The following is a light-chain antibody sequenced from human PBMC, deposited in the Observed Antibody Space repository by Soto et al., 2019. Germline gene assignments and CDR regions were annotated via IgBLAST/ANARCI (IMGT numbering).Light chain of an antibody. CDR1: NIGHKT. V-gene: IGLV3-9*01. Sequence: SYELTQPLSVSVAVGQTATITCGGTNIGHKTVHWYQQKPGQAPVLVIYRDRSRPAGIPERFSGSNSGNTATLTITRAQAGDEADFYCQVWDSGTARVFGGGTKVTVL. CDR2: RDR. J-gene: IGLJ3*02. CDR3: QVWDSGTARV.